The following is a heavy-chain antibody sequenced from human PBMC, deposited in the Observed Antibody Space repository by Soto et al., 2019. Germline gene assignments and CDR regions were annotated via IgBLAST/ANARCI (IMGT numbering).Heavy chain of an antibody. Sequence: SETLSLTCSLSGASINGGDFYWNWLRDHQWKGLEGISSIHYRGASYSNPSIQSRLAIPIATYQRHLSLKLTSVTAADAAGYYCAREGGSYYSAGYLPRGAFDPWGQGXLVTV. CDR2: IHYRGAS. J-gene: IGHJ3*01. V-gene: IGHV4-31*03. CDR1: GASINGGDFY. CDR3: AREGGSYYSAGYLPRGAFDP. D-gene: IGHD3-22*01.